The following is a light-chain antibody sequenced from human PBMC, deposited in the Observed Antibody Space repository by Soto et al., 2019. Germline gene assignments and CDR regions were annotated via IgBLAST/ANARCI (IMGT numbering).Light chain of an antibody. CDR1: QSISSW. Sequence: DIQMTQSPSTLSASVGDRVTITCRASQSISSWLAWYQQKPGKAPNLLIYKASSLESGVPSRFSGSGSGTESNLTISSLQPDDVATYDCQQYNSYPLTFGGGTKVEIK. CDR2: KAS. CDR3: QQYNSYPLT. J-gene: IGKJ4*01. V-gene: IGKV1-5*03.